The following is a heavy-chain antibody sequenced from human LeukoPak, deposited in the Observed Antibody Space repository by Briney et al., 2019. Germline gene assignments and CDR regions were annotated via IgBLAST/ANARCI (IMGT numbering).Heavy chain of an antibody. J-gene: IGHJ4*02. CDR1: GFTFSSYA. CDR2: ISGSGGST. CDR3: ARSMGVAAASELDY. Sequence: GGSLRLSCAASGFTFSSYAMSWVRQAPGKGLEWVSAISGSGGSTYYADSVKGRFTISRDNSKNTLYLQMYSLRAEDTAIYYCARSMGVAAASELDYWGQGTLVTVSS. D-gene: IGHD6-13*01. V-gene: IGHV3-23*01.